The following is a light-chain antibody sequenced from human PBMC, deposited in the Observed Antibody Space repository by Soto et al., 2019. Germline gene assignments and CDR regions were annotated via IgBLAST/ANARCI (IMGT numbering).Light chain of an antibody. V-gene: IGLV2-14*01. Sequence: QSVLTQPASVSGSPGQSITISCTGTSSDVGGYNYVSWYQQHPGKAPKLMIYEVSNRPSGVSNRFSGSKSGNTASLTISGLQAEDEADYYCSSSTGDYTFVFGTGTKLTVL. CDR2: EVS. J-gene: IGLJ1*01. CDR3: SSSTGDYTFV. CDR1: SSDVGGYNY.